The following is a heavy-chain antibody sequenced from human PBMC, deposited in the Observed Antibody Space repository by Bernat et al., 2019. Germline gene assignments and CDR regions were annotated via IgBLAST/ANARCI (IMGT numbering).Heavy chain of an antibody. CDR2: IYYSGST. D-gene: IGHD2-15*01. Sequence: QVQLQESGPGLVKPSQTLSLTCIVSGGSITSGGYYWNWIRQHPGKGLEWIGFIYYSGSTSYNPSLRSRITISVDTSKNQFSLKLTSVTAADTAVYYCARIPCSGNNCKPYYYYGMDAWGQGTTVTVSS. V-gene: IGHV4-31*03. J-gene: IGHJ6*02. CDR3: ARIPCSGNNCKPYYYYGMDA. CDR1: GGSITSGGYY.